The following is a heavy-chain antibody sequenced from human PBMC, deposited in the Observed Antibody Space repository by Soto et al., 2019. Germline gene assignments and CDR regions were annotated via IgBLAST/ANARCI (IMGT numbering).Heavy chain of an antibody. CDR2: IIPIFGTA. V-gene: IGHV1-69*13. CDR3: ARDRSGYYYFDY. D-gene: IGHD3-10*01. Sequence: GASVKVSCKASGGTFSSYAISWVRQAPGQGLEWMGGIIPIFGTANYAQKFQGRVTITADESTSTAYMELSSLRSEDTAVYYCARDRSGYYYFDYWGQGTLVTVSS. J-gene: IGHJ4*02. CDR1: GGTFSSYA.